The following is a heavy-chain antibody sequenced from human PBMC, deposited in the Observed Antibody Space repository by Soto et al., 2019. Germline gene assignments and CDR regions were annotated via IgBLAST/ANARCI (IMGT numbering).Heavy chain of an antibody. D-gene: IGHD3-22*01. Sequence: QVQLQESGPGLVKPSETLSLTCTVSGGSISSYYWSWIRQPPGKGLEWIGYIYYSGSTNYHPSLKRRVTTAVDTSKNQFSLKLSSVTAADTAVYYCARDYDSSGSSFDIWGPGTMVTVSS. CDR1: GGSISSYY. V-gene: IGHV4-59*01. CDR2: IYYSGST. J-gene: IGHJ3*02. CDR3: ARDYDSSGSSFDI.